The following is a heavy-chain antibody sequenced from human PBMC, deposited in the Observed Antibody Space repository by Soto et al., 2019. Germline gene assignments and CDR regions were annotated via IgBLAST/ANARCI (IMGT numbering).Heavy chain of an antibody. CDR2: ISHRGGST. J-gene: IGHJ6*02. CDR3: AKGLGILTGHSVYYYFGLDV. CDR1: GFTFTSDA. Sequence: PGGSLRLSCAASGFTFTSDAMTWVRQAPGKGLEWVSTISHRGGSTFYADSVKGRFTISRDTSRNTLYLQMNSLGDEDTAVYYCAKGLGILTGHSVYYYFGLDVWGLGTTVTVSS. D-gene: IGHD3-9*01. V-gene: IGHV3-23*01.